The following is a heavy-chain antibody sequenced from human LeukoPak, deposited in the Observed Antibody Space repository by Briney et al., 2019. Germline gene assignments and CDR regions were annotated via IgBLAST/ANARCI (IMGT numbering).Heavy chain of an antibody. CDR2: IIPIFGTA. D-gene: IGHD3-9*01. J-gene: IGHJ4*02. CDR3: ARGGTPIPDMLTGSTPIDY. V-gene: IGHV1-69*13. CDR1: GGTFSSYA. Sequence: EASVKVSCKASGGTFSSYAISWVRQAPGQGLEWMGGIIPIFGTANYAQKFQGRVTITADESTSTAYMELSSLRSEDTAVYYCARGGTPIPDMLTGSTPIDYWGQGTLVTVSS.